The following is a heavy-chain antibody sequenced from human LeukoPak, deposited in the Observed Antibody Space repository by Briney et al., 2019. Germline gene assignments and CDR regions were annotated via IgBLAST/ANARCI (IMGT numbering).Heavy chain of an antibody. V-gene: IGHV3-33*01. CDR2: IWYDGSEK. Sequence: PSGRSLRLSCEASGFTFSSYGMHWVRQAPGKGLEWVAVIWYDGSEKYYGDSVKGRFTISRDNSKNMLYLQMRSLRAEDTALYYCARSHRLLLPDYWGQGTLVTVSS. CDR3: ARSHRLLLPDY. D-gene: IGHD2-21*02. J-gene: IGHJ4*02. CDR1: GFTFSSYG.